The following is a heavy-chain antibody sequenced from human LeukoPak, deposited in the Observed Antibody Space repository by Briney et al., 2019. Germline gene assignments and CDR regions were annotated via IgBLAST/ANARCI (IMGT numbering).Heavy chain of an antibody. CDR2: ISYDGSNK. D-gene: IGHD2-2*01. V-gene: IGHV3-30*18. Sequence: GRSLRLSCAASGFTFSSYGMHWVRQAPGKGLEWVAVISYDGSNKYYADSVKGRFTISRDNSKNTLYLQMNSLRAENTAVYYCAKDGDIVVVPAAYYFDYWGQGTLVTVSS. CDR1: GFTFSSYG. CDR3: AKDGDIVVVPAAYYFDY. J-gene: IGHJ4*02.